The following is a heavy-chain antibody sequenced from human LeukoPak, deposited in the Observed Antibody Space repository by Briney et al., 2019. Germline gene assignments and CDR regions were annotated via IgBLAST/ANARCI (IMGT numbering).Heavy chain of an antibody. CDR2: IIPIFGTA. CDR3: ARGYDFWSGYPHFDY. CDR1: GGTFSSYA. Sequence: ASVKVSCKASGGTFSSYAISWVRQAPGQGLEWMGGIIPIFGTANYAQKFRGRVTITADESTSTAYMELSSLRSEDTAVYYCARGYDFWSGYPHFDYWGQGTLVTVSS. V-gene: IGHV1-69*13. D-gene: IGHD3-3*01. J-gene: IGHJ4*02.